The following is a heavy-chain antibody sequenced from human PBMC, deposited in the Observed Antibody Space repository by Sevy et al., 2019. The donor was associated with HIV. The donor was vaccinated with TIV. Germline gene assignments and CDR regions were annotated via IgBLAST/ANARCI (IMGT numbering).Heavy chain of an antibody. CDR1: GFTFADYT. CDR2: ISWDGGST. Sequence: GGSLRLSCAASGFTFADYTMHWVRQAPGKGLEWVSLISWDGGSTYYADSVKGPFTISRDNIKNSLYLQKNSLRTEDTALYYCAKDMGITGTAVFDYWGQGTLVTVSS. J-gene: IGHJ4*02. V-gene: IGHV3-43*01. D-gene: IGHD1-20*01. CDR3: AKDMGITGTAVFDY.